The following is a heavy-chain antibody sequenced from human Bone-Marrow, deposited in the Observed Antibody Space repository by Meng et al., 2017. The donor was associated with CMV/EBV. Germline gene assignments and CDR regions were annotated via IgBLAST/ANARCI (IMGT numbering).Heavy chain of an antibody. CDR1: GVTFSSYW. CDR2: INSDGSST. Sequence: GESLKISCAASGVTFSSYWMHWVRQAPGKGLVWVSRINSDGSSTSYADSVRGRFTISRDNAKNTRYLQMNSLRAEGTAVYYCARDLPSYYFGSGSYSGGMAIWAQGTTVTCCS. D-gene: IGHD3-10*01. J-gene: IGHJ6*01. V-gene: IGHV3-74*01. CDR3: ARDLPSYYFGSGSYSGGMAI.